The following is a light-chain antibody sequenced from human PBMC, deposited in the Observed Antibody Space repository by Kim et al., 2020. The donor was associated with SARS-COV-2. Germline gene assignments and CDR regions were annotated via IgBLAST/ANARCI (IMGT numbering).Light chain of an antibody. Sequence: SVTISGPGTSGEIGAYVYVSWYQQHPGKAPKVVMYDVHMRPSGVPDRFSGSRSGNTASLTISGLQADDEADYYCCAYGGANNPVIFGGGTQLTVL. V-gene: IGLV2-11*03. CDR1: SGEIGAYVY. J-gene: IGLJ7*01. CDR3: CAYGGANNPVI. CDR2: DVH.